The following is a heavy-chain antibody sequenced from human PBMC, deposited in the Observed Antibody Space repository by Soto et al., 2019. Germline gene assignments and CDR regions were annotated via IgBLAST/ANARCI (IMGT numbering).Heavy chain of an antibody. V-gene: IGHV3-30*18. J-gene: IGHJ4*02. CDR2: ISYDGSNK. Sequence: QVQLGESGGGVVQPGRALRLSCAASGFTFSSYGMHWVRQAPGKGLEWVAAISYDGSNKYYADSVKVRFTIARDNSKNPLYLQMNSLRAEETAVYYCSKSTTPYIAAQPVDYWGQGTLVTGSS. CDR1: GFTFSSYG. CDR3: SKSTTPYIAAQPVDY. D-gene: IGHD6-13*01.